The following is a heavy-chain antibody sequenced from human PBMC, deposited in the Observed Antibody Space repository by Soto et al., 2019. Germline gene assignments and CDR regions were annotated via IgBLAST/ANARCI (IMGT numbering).Heavy chain of an antibody. V-gene: IGHV4-30-2*01. J-gene: IGHJ4*02. Sequence: SETLSLTCAVSGGSISSGGYSWSWIRQPPGKGLEWIGYIYHSGSTYYNPSLKSRVTISVDRSKNQFSLKLSSVTAADTAVYYCASMGLKGLDYWGQGTLVTVSS. CDR3: ASMGLKGLDY. D-gene: IGHD1-26*01. CDR2: IYHSGST. CDR1: GGSISSGGYS.